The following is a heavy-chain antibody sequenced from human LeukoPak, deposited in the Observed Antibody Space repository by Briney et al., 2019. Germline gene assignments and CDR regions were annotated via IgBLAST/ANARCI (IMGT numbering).Heavy chain of an antibody. CDR2: ISWNSDTR. D-gene: IGHD2-21*01. CDR1: GFTFDDYA. Sequence: GGSLRLSCAVSGFTFDDYAMHWVRQVPGKGLEWVAGISWNSDTRGYVDSVKGRFTISRDNIKNSLSLLMNNLRPEDTGLYYCAKDNSVNGDWYFHHWGQGTLVTVSS. CDR3: AKDNSVNGDWYFHH. V-gene: IGHV3-9*01. J-gene: IGHJ1*01.